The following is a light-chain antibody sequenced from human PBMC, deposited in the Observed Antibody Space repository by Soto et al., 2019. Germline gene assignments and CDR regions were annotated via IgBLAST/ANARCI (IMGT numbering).Light chain of an antibody. CDR1: QSVSSY. Sequence: DIVLTQSPATLSLSPGERATLSCWATQSVSSYLAWYQQKPGQAPRLLIYDASNRATGIPARFSGSGSGTDFTLTISSLEPEDFAVYYCQQRSNWLFTFGPGTKVDIK. CDR2: DAS. V-gene: IGKV3-11*01. J-gene: IGKJ3*01. CDR3: QQRSNWLFT.